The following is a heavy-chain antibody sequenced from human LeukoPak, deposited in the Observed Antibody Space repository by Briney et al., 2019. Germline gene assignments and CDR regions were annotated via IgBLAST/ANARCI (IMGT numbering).Heavy chain of an antibody. Sequence: PGGSLRLSCAASGFTFSSYAMSWVRQAPGKGLEWVSAISGSGGSTYYADSVKGRFTISRDNSKNTLYLQMNSLRAEDTAVYYCAKVGIPMFHYYYYYMDVWGKGTTVTVSS. CDR3: AKVGIPMFHYYYYYMDV. V-gene: IGHV3-23*01. J-gene: IGHJ6*03. D-gene: IGHD3-10*02. CDR1: GFTFSSYA. CDR2: ISGSGGST.